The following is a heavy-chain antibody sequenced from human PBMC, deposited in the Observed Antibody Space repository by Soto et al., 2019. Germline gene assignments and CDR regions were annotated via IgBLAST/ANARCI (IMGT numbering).Heavy chain of an antibody. CDR2: IYYSGST. J-gene: IGHJ4*02. Sequence: QVQLQESGPGLVKPSQTLSLTCTVSGGPISSGGYYWSWIRQHPGKGLAWIGYIYYSGSTYYNPSLKSRVTISVDTSKNQFSLKLSSVTAADTAVYYCARARRSGYYPDYWGQGTLVTVSS. V-gene: IGHV4-31*03. CDR3: ARARRSGYYPDY. D-gene: IGHD3-22*01. CDR1: GGPISSGGYY.